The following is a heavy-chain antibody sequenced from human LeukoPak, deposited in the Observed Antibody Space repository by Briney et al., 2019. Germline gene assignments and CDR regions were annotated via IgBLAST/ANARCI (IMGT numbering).Heavy chain of an antibody. Sequence: EGSVKVSCTASGYTFTSYYMHWVRQAPGQGLEWMGIINPSGGSTIYAQTFQGRVTMTRDTSTSTVYMELSSLRSEDTAVYYCARGTHYGDYIGYWGQGTLVTVSS. CDR3: ARGTHYGDYIGY. CDR1: GYTFTSYY. J-gene: IGHJ4*02. V-gene: IGHV1-46*01. CDR2: INPSGGST. D-gene: IGHD4-17*01.